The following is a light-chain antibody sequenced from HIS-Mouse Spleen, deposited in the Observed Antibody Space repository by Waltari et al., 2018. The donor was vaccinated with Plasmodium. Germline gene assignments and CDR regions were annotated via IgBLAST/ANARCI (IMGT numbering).Light chain of an antibody. Sequence: EIVLTQSPATLSLSPGERATLSCRASQSVSSYLAWYQQKPGQAPRLLIYDASNRATGIPARFSGSGSGTDFTLTISSLEPEDFAVYYCQQRSNRLCFGPGTKVDIK. V-gene: IGKV3-11*01. CDR2: DAS. J-gene: IGKJ3*01. CDR1: QSVSSY. CDR3: QQRSNRLC.